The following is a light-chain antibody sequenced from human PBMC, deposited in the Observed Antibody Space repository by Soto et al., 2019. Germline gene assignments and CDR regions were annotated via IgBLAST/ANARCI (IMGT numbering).Light chain of an antibody. Sequence: QSALTQPASVSGSPGQSITISCTGTSSDIGTYRYVSWYQHHPGKAPKLLISEVSNRPSGISTRFSGSKSGNTASLTISGRQAEDEVDDYCSAYRYSSTPLIFGGGTKVTVL. J-gene: IGLJ2*01. CDR1: SSDIGTYRY. CDR3: SAYRYSSTPLI. CDR2: EVS. V-gene: IGLV2-14*01.